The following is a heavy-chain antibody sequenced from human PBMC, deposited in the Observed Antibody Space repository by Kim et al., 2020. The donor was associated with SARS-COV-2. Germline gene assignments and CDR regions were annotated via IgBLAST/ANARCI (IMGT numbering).Heavy chain of an antibody. Sequence: GGSLRLSCAASGFTFSTSGMNWARQAPGKGLEWVSHINPISSNIYYADSVRGRFTISRDNAKNSLYLQMNDLRVEDTAVYYCARDSLEPARNSGMDVWG. J-gene: IGHJ6*02. V-gene: IGHV3-21*01. CDR2: INPISSNI. D-gene: IGHD1-1*01. CDR1: GFTFSTSG. CDR3: ARDSLEPARNSGMDV.